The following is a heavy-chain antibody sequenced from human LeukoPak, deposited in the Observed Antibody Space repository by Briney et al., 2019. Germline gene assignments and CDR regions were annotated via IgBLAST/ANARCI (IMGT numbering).Heavy chain of an antibody. J-gene: IGHJ6*02. Sequence: PGGSLRLSCAASGFTFSSYGMHWVRQAPGKGLEWVAVISYDGRNKYYADSVKGRFTISRDNSKNTLYLQMNSLRAEDTAVYYCAKAKTPCGGDCYYYYGMDVWGQGTTVTVSS. CDR2: ISYDGRNK. V-gene: IGHV3-30*18. CDR1: GFTFSSYG. D-gene: IGHD2-21*02. CDR3: AKAKTPCGGDCYYYYGMDV.